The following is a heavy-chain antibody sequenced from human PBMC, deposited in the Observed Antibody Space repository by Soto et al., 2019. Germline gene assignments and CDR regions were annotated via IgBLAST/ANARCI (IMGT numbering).Heavy chain of an antibody. D-gene: IGHD3-9*01. J-gene: IGHJ4*02. V-gene: IGHV4-39*01. CDR1: GGSISSSIYY. Sequence: SETLSLTCTVSGGSISSSIYYWGWIRQPPGKGREWIGSIYYSGSTYYNPSLKSRVTISVDTSKNQFSLKLSSVTAADTAVYYCAGRYFDWLLLDYWGQGTLVTVSS. CDR2: IYYSGST. CDR3: AGRYFDWLLLDY.